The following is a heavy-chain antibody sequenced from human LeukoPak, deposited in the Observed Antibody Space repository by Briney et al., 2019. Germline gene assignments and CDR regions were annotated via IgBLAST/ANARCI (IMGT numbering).Heavy chain of an antibody. CDR1: GGSISSSSYY. CDR2: IYYSGST. Sequence: SETLSLTCTVSGGSISSSSYYWSWIRQPPGKGLEWIGYIYYSGSTNYNPSLKSRVTISVDTSKNQFSLKLSSVTAADTAMYYCASARIGTEYFHHWGQGTLVTVSS. D-gene: IGHD1-26*01. CDR3: ASARIGTEYFHH. V-gene: IGHV4-61*01. J-gene: IGHJ1*01.